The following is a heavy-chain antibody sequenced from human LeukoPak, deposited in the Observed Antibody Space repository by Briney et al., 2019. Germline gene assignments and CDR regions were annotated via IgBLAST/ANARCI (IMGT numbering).Heavy chain of an antibody. CDR2: ISWNSGSI. Sequence: GRSLRLSCAASGFTFDDYAMHWVRQAPGKGLEWVSGISWNSGSIGYADSVKGRFTISRDNAKNSLYLQMNSLRAEDTALYYCAKGATTGGKGPIYYFDYWGQGTLVTVSS. CDR3: AKGATTGGKGPIYYFDY. CDR1: GFTFDDYA. J-gene: IGHJ4*02. D-gene: IGHD1-26*01. V-gene: IGHV3-9*01.